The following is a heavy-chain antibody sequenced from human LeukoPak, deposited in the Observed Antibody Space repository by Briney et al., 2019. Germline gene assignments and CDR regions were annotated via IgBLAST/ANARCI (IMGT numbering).Heavy chain of an antibody. V-gene: IGHV3-23*01. CDR1: EFSFSSYA. Sequence: QPGASPRLSCAASEFSFSSYAMSWVRQAPGKGLEWVSSISGSGGVTYYADSVKGRFTISRDNSKNTLYLQMNSLRAEDTAVYYCAKGASSSSFDYWGQGTQVTVSS. CDR3: AKGASSSSFDY. CDR2: ISGSGGVT. D-gene: IGHD6-6*01. J-gene: IGHJ4*02.